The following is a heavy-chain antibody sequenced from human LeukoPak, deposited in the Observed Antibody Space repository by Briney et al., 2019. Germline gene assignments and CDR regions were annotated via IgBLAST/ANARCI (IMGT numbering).Heavy chain of an antibody. J-gene: IGHJ4*02. CDR3: ARGNNED. Sequence: TPGGSLRLSCTASGFTFSSSWMSWVRQAPGKGLEWVSSISSSSSYIYYADSVKGRFTISRDNAKNSLYLQMNSLRAKDTAVYYCARGNNEDWGQGTLVTVSS. CDR2: ISSSSSYI. V-gene: IGHV3-21*01. CDR1: GFTFSSSW. D-gene: IGHD1/OR15-1a*01.